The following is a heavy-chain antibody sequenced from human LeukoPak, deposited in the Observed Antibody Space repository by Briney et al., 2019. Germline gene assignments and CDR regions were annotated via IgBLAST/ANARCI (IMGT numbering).Heavy chain of an antibody. D-gene: IGHD6-13*01. CDR1: GYTFTGYY. J-gene: IGHJ5*02. CDR3: AREVISSSAARKYNWFDP. Sequence: ASVKVSCKASGYTFTGYYMHWVRQAPGQGLEWMGWINPNSGGTNYAQKFQGRVTMTRDTSISTAYMELSRLRSDDTAVYYCAREVISSSAARKYNWFDPWGQGTLVTVSS. V-gene: IGHV1-2*02. CDR2: INPNSGGT.